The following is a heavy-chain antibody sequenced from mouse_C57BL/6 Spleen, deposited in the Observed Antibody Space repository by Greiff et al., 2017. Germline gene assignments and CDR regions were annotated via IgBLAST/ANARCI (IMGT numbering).Heavy chain of an antibody. Sequence: EVKLMESEGGLVQPGSSMKLSCTASGFTFSDYYMAWVRQVPEKGLEWVANINYDGSSTYYLDSLKSRFIISRDNAKNILYLQMSSLKSEDTATYYCARARYGSIFAYWGQGTLVTVSA. CDR2: INYDGSST. J-gene: IGHJ3*01. V-gene: IGHV5-16*01. CDR3: ARARYGSIFAY. CDR1: GFTFSDYY. D-gene: IGHD1-1*01.